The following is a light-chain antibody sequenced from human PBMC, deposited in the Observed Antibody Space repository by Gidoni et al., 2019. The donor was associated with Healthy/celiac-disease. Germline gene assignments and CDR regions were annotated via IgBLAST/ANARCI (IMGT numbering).Light chain of an antibody. CDR1: QSVSSN. CDR2: GAS. J-gene: IGKJ1*01. Sequence: EIVMTQSPATLSVSPGERATLSCRASQSVSSNLAWHQQKPGQAPRLLIYGASTRATGIPARFSGSGYGTEFTLTISSLQSEDFAVYYCQQYNNWPQTFGQGTKVEIK. V-gene: IGKV3-15*01. CDR3: QQYNNWPQT.